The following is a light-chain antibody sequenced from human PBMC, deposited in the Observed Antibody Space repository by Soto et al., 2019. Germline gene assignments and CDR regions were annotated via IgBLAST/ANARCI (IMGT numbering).Light chain of an antibody. CDR2: GAS. Sequence: EIGLPKSPATLPLSPGERATLSCRAGESVSNNYLAWYRRRPGQAPRLLIYGASIRATDIPGRFGGHGSGTDFILSINRLEPEESAVYYCQQYGGSPWTFGQGTKVEI. CDR1: ESVSNNY. CDR3: QQYGGSPWT. V-gene: IGKV3-20*01. J-gene: IGKJ1*01.